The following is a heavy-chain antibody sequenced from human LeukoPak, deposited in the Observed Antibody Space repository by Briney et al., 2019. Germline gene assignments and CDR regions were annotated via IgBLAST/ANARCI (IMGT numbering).Heavy chain of an antibody. J-gene: IGHJ3*02. CDR3: ARVGYLMDAFDI. CDR2: IYYSGST. V-gene: IGHV4-59*13. Sequence: SGTLSLTCIVSGGSISSYYWSWIRQPPGKAPEWIGYIYYSGSTNYNPSLKSRVTISVVTSKNQFSLKPSSVTAADTAVYYCARVGYLMDAFDIWGQGTMVTVSS. CDR1: GGSISSYY. D-gene: IGHD2-8*01.